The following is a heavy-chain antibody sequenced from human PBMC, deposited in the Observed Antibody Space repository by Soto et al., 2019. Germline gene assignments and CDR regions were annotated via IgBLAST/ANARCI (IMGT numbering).Heavy chain of an antibody. D-gene: IGHD6-6*01. CDR1: GYSFTSYW. CDR3: ARLSTSTATGPYYFDY. V-gene: IGHV5-51*01. Sequence: LGESLKISCKGSGYSFTSYWIGWVRQMPGKGLEWMGIIYPGDSDTRYSPSFQGQVTISADKSISTAYLQWSSLKASDTAMYYCARLSTSTATGPYYFDYWGQGTLVTVSS. J-gene: IGHJ4*02. CDR2: IYPGDSDT.